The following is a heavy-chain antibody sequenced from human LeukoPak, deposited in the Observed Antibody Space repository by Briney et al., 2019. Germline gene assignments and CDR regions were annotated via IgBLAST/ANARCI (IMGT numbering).Heavy chain of an antibody. Sequence: GGSLRLSCAASGFTFDDYAMHWVRQAPGKGLEWVSGISWNSGSIVYADSVKGRFTISRDNAKNSLYLQMNSLRAEDTALYYCAKVGSGSYPHFDYWGQGTLVTVSS. CDR3: AKVGSGSYPHFDY. D-gene: IGHD3-10*01. CDR2: ISWNSGSI. CDR1: GFTFDDYA. V-gene: IGHV3-9*01. J-gene: IGHJ4*02.